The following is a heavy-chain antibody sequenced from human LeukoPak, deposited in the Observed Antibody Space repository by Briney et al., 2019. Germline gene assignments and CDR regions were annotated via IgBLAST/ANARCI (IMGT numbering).Heavy chain of an antibody. J-gene: IGHJ4*02. V-gene: IGHV3-7*03. Sequence: PGGSLRLSCAASGFTFSSYWMSWVRQAPGKGLEWVANIKQDGSEKYYVDSVKGRFTISRDNAKNSLYLQMNSLRAEDTAVYYCAREKRRITIFGVVTYYFDYWGQGTLVTVSS. CDR2: IKQDGSEK. CDR1: GFTFSSYW. D-gene: IGHD3-3*01. CDR3: AREKRRITIFGVVTYYFDY.